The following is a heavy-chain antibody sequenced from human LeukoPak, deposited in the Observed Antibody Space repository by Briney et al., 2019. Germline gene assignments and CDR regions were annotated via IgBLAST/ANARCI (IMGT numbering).Heavy chain of an antibody. Sequence: PGGSLRLSCAASGFTFSSYAMSWVRQAPGKGLEWVSSIGGSGGSTYYADSVKGRFTISRDNSENTLYLQMNSLRAEDTAVYYCAKVETAAAATLRGFDYWGQGTLVTVSS. J-gene: IGHJ4*02. V-gene: IGHV3-23*01. D-gene: IGHD6-13*01. CDR3: AKVETAAAATLRGFDY. CDR2: IGGSGGST. CDR1: GFTFSSYA.